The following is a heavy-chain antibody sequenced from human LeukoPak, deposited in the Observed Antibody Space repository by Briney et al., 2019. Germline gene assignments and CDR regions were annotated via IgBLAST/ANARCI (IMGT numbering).Heavy chain of an antibody. CDR1: GGSFSGYY. D-gene: IGHD3-9*01. CDR3: ASLRYFDWLFDLDY. Sequence: PSETLSLTCAVYGGSFSGYYWAWIRQSPGKGLEWIGSIYDSGSTYYTPSLKSRVTISVDTSKNQCSLKLSSVTAADTAVYYCASLRYFDWLFDLDYWGQGTLVTVSS. V-gene: IGHV4-34*01. CDR2: IYDSGST. J-gene: IGHJ4*02.